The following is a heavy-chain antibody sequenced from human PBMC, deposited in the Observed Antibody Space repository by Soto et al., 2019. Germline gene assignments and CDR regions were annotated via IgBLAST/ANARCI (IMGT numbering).Heavy chain of an antibody. J-gene: IGHJ4*02. CDR1: GVICSSYG. CDR3: AKMVVVSVAAAAFAL. V-gene: IGHV3-33*06. D-gene: IGHD6-13*01. CDR2: VWFDGSNE. Sequence: QVQLVESVGGVVQPGRAMRLTCVASGVICSSYGMHWVRQAPGKGLEWVAVVWFDGSNEFDAASVKGRFTISTDNSKKALFLQSHSLRVEATALYYCAKMVVVSVAAAAFALWGQGTLVTFSS.